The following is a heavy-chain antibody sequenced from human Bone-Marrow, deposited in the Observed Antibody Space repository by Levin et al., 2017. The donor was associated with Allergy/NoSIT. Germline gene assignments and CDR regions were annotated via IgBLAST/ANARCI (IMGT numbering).Heavy chain of an antibody. CDR3: ARDPARGYYDSSGYSGDH. V-gene: IGHV3-48*02. CDR1: GFTFRHYT. J-gene: IGHJ4*01. CDR2: ITSSGDGT. Sequence: PGGSLRLSCAASGFTFRHYTMNWVRQAPGKGLEWVSCITSSGDGTYYADSVKGRFTISRDNAKNSLYLQLNRLRDEDTAMYYCARDPARGYYDSSGYSGDHWGHGTLVTVSS. D-gene: IGHD3-22*01.